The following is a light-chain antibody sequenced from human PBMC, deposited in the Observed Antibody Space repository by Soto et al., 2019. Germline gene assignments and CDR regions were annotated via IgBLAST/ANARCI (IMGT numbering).Light chain of an antibody. V-gene: IGKV3-11*01. Sequence: EIVLTQSPATLSLSPGERATLSCRASQSVSSSLAWYQQKPGQAPRLLIYDASNRATGIPARFSGSGSGTDFTLTISSLESEDFAVYYCQQRDNGITFGQGTRLEIK. CDR1: QSVSSS. J-gene: IGKJ5*01. CDR2: DAS. CDR3: QQRDNGIT.